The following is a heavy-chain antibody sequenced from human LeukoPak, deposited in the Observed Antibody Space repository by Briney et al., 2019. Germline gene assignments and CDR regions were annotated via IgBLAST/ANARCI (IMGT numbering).Heavy chain of an antibody. J-gene: IGHJ5*02. V-gene: IGHV1-18*04. CDR2: INPNSGNT. D-gene: IGHD1-7*01. CDR3: ARSLELRHWFDP. Sequence: GASVKVSCKASGYTFTGYYMHWVRQAPGQGLEWMGWINPNSGNTNYAQKLQGRVTMTTDTSTSTAYMELRSLRSDDTAVYYCARSLELRHWFDPWGQGTLVTVSS. CDR1: GYTFTGYY.